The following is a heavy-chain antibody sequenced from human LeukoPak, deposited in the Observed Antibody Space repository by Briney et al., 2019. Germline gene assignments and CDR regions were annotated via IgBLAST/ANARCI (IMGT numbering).Heavy chain of an antibody. D-gene: IGHD3-22*01. Sequence: ASETLSLTCTVSGGSISSYYWNWIRQPAGKGLEWIGRIYITGSTNYNPSLKSRVTMSVDTSKNQFSLKLSSVTAADTAVYYCARGRGYYQDYWGQGTLVTVSS. CDR1: GGSISSYY. CDR2: IYITGST. V-gene: IGHV4-4*07. J-gene: IGHJ4*02. CDR3: ARGRGYYQDY.